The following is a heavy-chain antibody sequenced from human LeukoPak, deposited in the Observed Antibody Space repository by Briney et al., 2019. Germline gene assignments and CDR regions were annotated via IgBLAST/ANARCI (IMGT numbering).Heavy chain of an antibody. D-gene: IGHD5-24*01. CDR3: ARCRRDGYNPIFDY. J-gene: IGHJ4*02. V-gene: IGHV4-39*01. CDR2: IYYSGST. CDR1: GGSISSSSYY. Sequence: SETLSLTCTVSGGSISSSSYYWGWIRQPPGKGLEWIGSIYYSGSTYYNPSLKSRVTISVDTSKNQFSLKLSSVTAADTAVYYCARCRRDGYNPIFDYWAREPWSPSPQ.